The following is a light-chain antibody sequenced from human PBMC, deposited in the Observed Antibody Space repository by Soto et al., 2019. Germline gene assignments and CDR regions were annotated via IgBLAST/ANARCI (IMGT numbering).Light chain of an antibody. CDR2: LNSDGSH. CDR1: SGHSSYA. J-gene: IGLJ2*01. CDR3: QTWGTGIHVV. V-gene: IGLV4-69*01. Sequence: QSVLTQSPSASASLGASVKLTCTLSSGHSSYAIAWHQQQPEKGPRYLMKLNSDGSHSKGDGIPDRFSGSSSGAERYLTISSLQCEDEADYYCQTWGTGIHVVLGGGTKLTVL.